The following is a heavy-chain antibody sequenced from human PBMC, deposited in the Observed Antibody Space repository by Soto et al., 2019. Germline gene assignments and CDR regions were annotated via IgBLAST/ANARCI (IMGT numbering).Heavy chain of an antibody. CDR2: IKQDGSEK. D-gene: IGHD5-12*01. J-gene: IGHJ6*02. CDR1: GFTFSSYW. CDR3: EGLQSTADYYYYGMDV. V-gene: IGHV3-7*01. Sequence: GGSLRLSCAASGFTFSSYWMSWVRQAPGKGLEWVANIKQDGSEKYYVDSVKGRFTISRDNAKNTLYLQMNSLRAEDTAVYYCEGLQSTADYYYYGMDVWGQGTTVTVSS.